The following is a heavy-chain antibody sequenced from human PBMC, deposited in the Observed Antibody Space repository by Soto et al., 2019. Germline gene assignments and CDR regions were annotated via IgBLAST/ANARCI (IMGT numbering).Heavy chain of an antibody. CDR2: IIPIFGTA. CDR1: GGTFSSYA. J-gene: IGHJ3*02. V-gene: IGHV1-69*13. CDR3: ASVVAATPYAFDI. D-gene: IGHD2-15*01. Sequence: SVKVSCKASGGTFSSYAISWVRQAPGQGLEWMGGIIPIFGTANYAQKFQGRVTITADESTSTAYMELSSLRSEDTAVYYCASVVAATPYAFDIWAQGTTVPVSS.